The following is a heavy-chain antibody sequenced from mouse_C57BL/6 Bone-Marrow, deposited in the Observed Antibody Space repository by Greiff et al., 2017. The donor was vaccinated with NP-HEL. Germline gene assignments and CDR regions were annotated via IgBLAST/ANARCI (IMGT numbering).Heavy chain of an antibody. CDR1: GYAFTNYL. CDR3: ARRDYDEGDY. CDR2: INPGSGGT. J-gene: IGHJ2*01. D-gene: IGHD2-4*01. Sequence: QVQLQQSGAELVRPGTSVKVSCKASGYAFTNYLIEWVKQRPGQGLEWIGVINPGSGGTNYNEKFKGKATLTADKSSSTAYMQLSSLTSEDSAVYFCARRDYDEGDYWGQVTTLTVSS. V-gene: IGHV1-54*01.